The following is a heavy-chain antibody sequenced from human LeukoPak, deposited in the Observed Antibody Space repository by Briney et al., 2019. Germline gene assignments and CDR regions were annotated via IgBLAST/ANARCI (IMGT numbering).Heavy chain of an antibody. CDR2: IYPGDSDT. D-gene: IGHD2-2*01. J-gene: IGHJ6*03. Sequence: GESLKISCKGSGYTFTSYWIGWVRQMPGKGLEWMGIIYPGDSDTRYSPSFQGQVTISADKSISTAYLQWSSLKASDTAMYYCARHALGYCSSTSCYGGTYYYYYYMDVWGKGTTVTVSS. CDR3: ARHALGYCSSTSCYGGTYYYYYYMDV. V-gene: IGHV5-51*01. CDR1: GYTFTSYW.